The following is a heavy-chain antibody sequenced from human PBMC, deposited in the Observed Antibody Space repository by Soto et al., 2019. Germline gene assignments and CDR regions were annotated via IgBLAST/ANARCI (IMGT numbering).Heavy chain of an antibody. CDR2: IGANGANR. Sequence: VQVLDSGGGLVQPGESLRLSCAASGFTFSNYAMCWVRQAPGKGLEWVSSIGANGANRYYAESVRGRFSISRDNSKNILYLQMNSLRADDTAVYYCAKPPDFSDYWGQGTLVTVSS. J-gene: IGHJ4*02. CDR3: AKPPDFSDY. V-gene: IGHV3-23*01. CDR1: GFTFSNYA.